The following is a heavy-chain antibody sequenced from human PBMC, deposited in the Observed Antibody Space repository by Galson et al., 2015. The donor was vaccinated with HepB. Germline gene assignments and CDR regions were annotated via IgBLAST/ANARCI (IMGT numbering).Heavy chain of an antibody. CDR1: GGTFSSYA. Sequence: SVKVSCKASGGTFSSYAISWVRQAPGQGLEWMGGIIPIFGTANYAQKFQGRVTITADESTSTAYMELSSLRSEDTAVYYCARDDVPAAIVRDFDYWGQGTLVTVSS. CDR2: IIPIFGTA. V-gene: IGHV1-69*13. J-gene: IGHJ4*02. D-gene: IGHD2-2*02. CDR3: ARDDVPAAIVRDFDY.